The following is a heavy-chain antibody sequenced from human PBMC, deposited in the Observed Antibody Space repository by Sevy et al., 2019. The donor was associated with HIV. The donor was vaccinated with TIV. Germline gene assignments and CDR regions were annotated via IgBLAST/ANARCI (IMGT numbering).Heavy chain of an antibody. CDR1: GYTFSSSV. Sequence: ASVKVSCMASGYTFSSSVITWVRQAPGQGLEWMGWISTYNGKTNYAQKFQDRVTMTTDTSTNTAYMELRSLRSDDTAIYFWGRGRGSAVAGGGYYSDYWGQGSLVTVSS. D-gene: IGHD6-19*01. CDR3: GRGRGSAVAGGGYYSDY. V-gene: IGHV1-18*04. CDR2: ISTYNGKT. J-gene: IGHJ4*02.